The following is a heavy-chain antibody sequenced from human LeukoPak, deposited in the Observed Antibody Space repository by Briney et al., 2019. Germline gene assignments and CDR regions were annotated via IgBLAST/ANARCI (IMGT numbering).Heavy chain of an antibody. CDR1: GYTFSDYTFTNYG. D-gene: IGHD1-1*01. Sequence: ASVKVSCKASGYTFSDYTFTNYGISWVRQAPGQGLEWMGIINPSAGGTTYAQKFQGRVTMTRDTSTSTVYMELSSLRSEDTAVYYCARETNDWNFDYWGQGTLVTVSS. J-gene: IGHJ4*02. V-gene: IGHV1-46*01. CDR2: INPSAGGT. CDR3: ARETNDWNFDY.